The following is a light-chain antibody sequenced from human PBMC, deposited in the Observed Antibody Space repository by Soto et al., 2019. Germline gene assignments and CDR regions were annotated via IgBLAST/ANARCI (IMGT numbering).Light chain of an antibody. CDR1: QSVSSN. V-gene: IGKV3-15*01. CDR2: GAS. CDR3: QQYNNWPPMA. J-gene: IGKJ1*01. Sequence: EIVMTQSPATLSVSPGERATLSCGASQSVSSNLAWYQQKPGQAPRLLIYGASTRATGIPARFSGSGSGTEFTLTISSLQSEYFAVYYCQQYNNWPPMAFGQGTKVEIK.